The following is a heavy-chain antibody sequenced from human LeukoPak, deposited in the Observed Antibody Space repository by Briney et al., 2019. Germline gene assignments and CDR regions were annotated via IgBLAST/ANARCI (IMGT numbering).Heavy chain of an antibody. CDR1: GYTFTGYY. V-gene: IGHV1-2*02. CDR2: INPNSGGT. J-gene: IGHJ4*02. CDR3: ARGRQVDDFWSGYYNF. Sequence: ASVKVSCKASGYTFTGYYMHWVRQAPGQGLEWMGWINPNSGGTNYAQKFQGRVTMTRDTSISTAYMELSRLRSDDTAVYYCARGRQVDDFWSGYYNFWGQGTLVTVSS. D-gene: IGHD3-3*01.